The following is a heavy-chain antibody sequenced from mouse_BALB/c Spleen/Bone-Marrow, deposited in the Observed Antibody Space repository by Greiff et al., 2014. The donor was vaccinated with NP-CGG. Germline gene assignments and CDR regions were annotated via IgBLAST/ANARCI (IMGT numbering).Heavy chain of an antibody. CDR2: INPSNGRT. J-gene: IGHJ2*01. Sequence: QVQLQQPGAELVKPGASVKLSCKASGYTFTSYWMHWVKQRPGQGLEWIGEINPSNGRTNYNEKFKSKATLTVDKSSSTAYMQRSSLTSEDSAVYYCARCYYGNYFDYWGQGTTLTVSS. D-gene: IGHD2-1*01. V-gene: IGHV1S81*02. CDR3: ARCYYGNYFDY. CDR1: GYTFTSYW.